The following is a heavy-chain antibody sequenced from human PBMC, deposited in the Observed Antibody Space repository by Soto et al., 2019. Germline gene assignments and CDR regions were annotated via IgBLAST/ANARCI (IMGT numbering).Heavy chain of an antibody. V-gene: IGHV3-13*04. CDR3: ARAIGPTLFDY. Sequence: GGSRRLSCSASGFTFSSYDMHWFRQGTGKGLEWVSAIGTTGDTYYAGSVKGRFTISRENAKNSLHLQMNSPRAGDTAIYFCARAIGPTLFDYWGQGPLVTVSS. CDR2: IGTTGDT. J-gene: IGHJ4*02. D-gene: IGHD3-22*01. CDR1: GFTFSSYD.